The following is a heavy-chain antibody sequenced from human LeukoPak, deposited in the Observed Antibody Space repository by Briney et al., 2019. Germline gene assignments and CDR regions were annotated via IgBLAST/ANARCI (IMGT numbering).Heavy chain of an antibody. CDR2: ISYSGST. J-gene: IGHJ4*02. D-gene: IGHD2-2*01. CDR3: AGGFASRKVGY. Sequence: SQTLSLTCTVSGGSISSGGYYWNWIRQHPGKGLEGIGYISYSGSTYYNPSRQSRVTTSVDTTKNQFSLKLSSVTDADTAVYYCAGGFASRKVGYWGQGTLVTVSS. CDR1: GGSISSGGYY. V-gene: IGHV4-31*03.